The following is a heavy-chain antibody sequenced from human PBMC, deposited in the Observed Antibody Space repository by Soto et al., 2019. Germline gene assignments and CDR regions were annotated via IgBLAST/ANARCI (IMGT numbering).Heavy chain of an antibody. CDR3: ARGIPVSGPFDY. D-gene: IGHD6-19*01. V-gene: IGHV4-31*03. Sequence: SETLSLTCTVSGDSIGRGGYYWTWIRQHPGKGLEWIAYIYTTGSTYHNPSLKSRVGISVDTSKNQFSLKLSSVTAADTAVYYCARGIPVSGPFDYWGQGTLVTVSS. CDR1: GDSIGRGGYY. J-gene: IGHJ4*02. CDR2: IYTTGST.